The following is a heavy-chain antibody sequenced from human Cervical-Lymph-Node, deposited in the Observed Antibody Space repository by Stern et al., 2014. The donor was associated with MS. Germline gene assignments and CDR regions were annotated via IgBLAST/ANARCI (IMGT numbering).Heavy chain of an antibody. CDR3: ARGAGIAAAGPDAEYFQH. CDR2: INPNSGGT. CDR1: GYTFTGYY. V-gene: IGHV1-2*04. D-gene: IGHD6-13*01. Sequence: VQLVQSGAEVKKPGASVKVSCKASGYTFTGYYMHWVRQAPGQGLEWMGWINPNSGGTNYAQKFQGWVTMTRDTSISTAYMERSRLRSDDTAVYYCARGAGIAAAGPDAEYFQHWGQGTLVTVSS. J-gene: IGHJ1*01.